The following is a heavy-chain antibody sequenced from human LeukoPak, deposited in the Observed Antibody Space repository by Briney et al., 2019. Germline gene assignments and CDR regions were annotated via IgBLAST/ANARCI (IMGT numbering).Heavy chain of an antibody. V-gene: IGHV4-34*01. D-gene: IGHD3-10*01. Sequence: PSETLSLTCAVYGGSFSGYYWSWIRQPPGKGLEWIGEINHSGSTNYNPSLKSRVTISVDTSKNQFSLKLSSVTAADTAVYYCAREAYYYGSGSYYNDPFWYFDLWGRGTLVTVSS. CDR2: INHSGST. CDR3: AREAYYYGSGSYYNDPFWYFDL. J-gene: IGHJ2*01. CDR1: GGSFSGYY.